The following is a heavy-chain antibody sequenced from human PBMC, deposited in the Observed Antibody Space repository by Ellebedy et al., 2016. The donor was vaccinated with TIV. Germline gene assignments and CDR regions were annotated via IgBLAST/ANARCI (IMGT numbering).Heavy chain of an antibody. CDR1: GFTFSSDA. CDR3: ARWPSGDAPLDY. D-gene: IGHD4-17*01. J-gene: IGHJ4*02. Sequence: LSLTCAASGFTFSSDAMHWVRQAPGKGLEWVAVISYDGSNKYYADSVKGRFTISRDNSKNTLYLQMNSLRVEDTAVYYCARWPSGDAPLDYWGQGTLVTVSS. V-gene: IGHV3-30-3*01. CDR2: ISYDGSNK.